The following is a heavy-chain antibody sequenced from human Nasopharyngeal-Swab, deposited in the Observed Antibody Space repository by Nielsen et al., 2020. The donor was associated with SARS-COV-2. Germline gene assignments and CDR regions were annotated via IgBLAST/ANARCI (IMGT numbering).Heavy chain of an antibody. V-gene: IGHV3-74*01. J-gene: IGHJ3*02. Sequence: GESLQISCAASGFTFSRYWMHWVRQVPGKGLVWVSRIINDETTTRYADSVKGRFTISRDNAKNTLYLQMNSLRAEDTAVYFCATRGRSAFEIWGQGTMVTVSS. CDR1: GFTFSRYW. CDR3: ATRGRSAFEI. CDR2: IINDETTT.